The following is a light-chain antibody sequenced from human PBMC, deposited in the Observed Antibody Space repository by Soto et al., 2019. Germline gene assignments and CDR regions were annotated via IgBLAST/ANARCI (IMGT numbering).Light chain of an antibody. CDR1: QSVSSSY. CDR2: AAT. CDR3: QQYGALPYT. V-gene: IGKV3-20*01. Sequence: DIVLTQSPGTLSLSPGERATLSCRASQSVSSSYFAWYQQKPGQAPRLLIHAATRRASGIPDRFSGSGSGTDFTLTINRLEPEDVAVYYCQQYGALPYTFGQGTKLEIK. J-gene: IGKJ2*01.